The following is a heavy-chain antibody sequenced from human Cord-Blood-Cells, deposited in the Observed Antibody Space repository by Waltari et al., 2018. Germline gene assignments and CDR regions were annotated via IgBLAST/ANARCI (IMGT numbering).Heavy chain of an antibody. V-gene: IGHV5-51*01. J-gene: IGHJ3*02. Sequence: EVQLVQSGAEVKTPGESLKISCKGSGYSFTGYSIGWVRQMPGKGLEWMGIIYPGDSDTRYSPSFQGQVTISADKSISTAYLQWSSLKASDTAMYYCARRRMTTVTNDAFDIWGQGTMVTVSS. CDR3: ARRRMTTVTNDAFDI. CDR2: IYPGDSDT. CDR1: GYSFTGYS. D-gene: IGHD4-17*01.